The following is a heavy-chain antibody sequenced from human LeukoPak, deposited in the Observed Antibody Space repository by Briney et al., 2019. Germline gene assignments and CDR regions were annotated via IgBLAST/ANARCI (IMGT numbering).Heavy chain of an antibody. J-gene: IGHJ4*02. Sequence: PSETLSLTCTVSGGSISSSSYYWGWIRQPPGKGLEWIGSIYYSGSTYYNPSLKSRVTISVDTSKNQFSLKLSSVTAADTAVYYCARVAAVTTSPADYFDYWGQGTLVTVSS. CDR2: IYYSGST. D-gene: IGHD4-17*01. CDR1: GGSISSSSYY. CDR3: ARVAAVTTSPADYFDY. V-gene: IGHV4-39*01.